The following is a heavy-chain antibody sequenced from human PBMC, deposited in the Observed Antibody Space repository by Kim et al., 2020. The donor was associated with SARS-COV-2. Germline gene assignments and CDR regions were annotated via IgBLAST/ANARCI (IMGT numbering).Heavy chain of an antibody. D-gene: IGHD1-26*01. CDR1: GGSFSGYY. J-gene: IGHJ4*02. CDR2: INHSGST. Sequence: SETLSLTCAVYGGSFSGYYWSWIRQPPGKGLEWIGEINHSGSTNYNPSLKSRVTISVDTSKNQFSLKLSSVTAADTAVYYCARVRYSGSYRTGSFDYWGQGTLVTVSS. CDR3: ARVRYSGSYRTGSFDY. V-gene: IGHV4-34*01.